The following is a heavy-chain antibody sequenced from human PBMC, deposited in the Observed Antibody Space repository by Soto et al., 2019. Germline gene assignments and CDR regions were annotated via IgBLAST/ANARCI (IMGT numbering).Heavy chain of an antibody. J-gene: IGHJ3*02. CDR3: ARGGYSYGQNDDFDI. CDR1: GYTFTGYY. Sequence: ASVKVSCKASGYTFTGYYMHWVRQAPGQGLEWMGWINPNSGGTNYAQKFQGWVTMTRDTSISTAYMELSRLRSDDTAVYYCARGGYSYGQNDDFDIWGQGTMVTV. CDR2: INPNSGGT. D-gene: IGHD5-18*01. V-gene: IGHV1-2*04.